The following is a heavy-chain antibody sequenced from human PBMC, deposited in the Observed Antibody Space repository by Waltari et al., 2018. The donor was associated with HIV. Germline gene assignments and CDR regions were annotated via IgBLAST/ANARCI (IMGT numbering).Heavy chain of an antibody. D-gene: IGHD2-15*01. CDR3: ARRPSCSSASCYPSDARGAFDI. J-gene: IGHJ3*02. CDR1: GRSISTSGYY. CDR2: IYYSGST. Sequence: QLQLQQADPGLVKHSEPLCLICTVPGRSISTSGYYWGWIRQPPGKGLEGIGSIYYSGSTYYNPSLKSRVTISADTSRNQFSLWLRSVTAADTAVYYCARRPSCSSASCYPSDARGAFDIWGQGTMVTVSS. V-gene: IGHV4-39*01.